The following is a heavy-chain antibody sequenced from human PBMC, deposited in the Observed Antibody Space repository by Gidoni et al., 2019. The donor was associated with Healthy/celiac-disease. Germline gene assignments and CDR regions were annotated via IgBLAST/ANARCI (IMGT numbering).Heavy chain of an antibody. J-gene: IGHJ4*02. CDR2: ISSSGSTI. D-gene: IGHD5-18*01. V-gene: IGHV3-48*03. CDR1: GFTFSSYE. CDR3: AVDTAMAGSAYFPIK. Sequence: EVQLVESGGGLVQPGGSLRLSCAASGFTFSSYEMNWVRQAPGKGLEWVSYISSSGSTIYYADSVKGRFTISRDNAKNSLYLQMNSLRAEDTAVYYCAVDTAMAGSAYFPIKWGQGTLVTVSS.